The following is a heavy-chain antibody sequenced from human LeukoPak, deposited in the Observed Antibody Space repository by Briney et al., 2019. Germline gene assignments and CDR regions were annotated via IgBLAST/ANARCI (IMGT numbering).Heavy chain of an antibody. CDR2: IYYSGST. CDR3: ARVEDYYGSGSYYGY. V-gene: IGHV4-34*01. CDR1: GGSFGDYH. Sequence: SETLSLTCALSGGSFGDYHWSWIRQPPGKGLEWIGSIYYSGSTYYNPSLKSRVTISVDTSKNQFSLKLSSVTAADTAVYYCARVEDYYGSGSYYGYWGQGTLVTVSS. D-gene: IGHD3-10*01. J-gene: IGHJ4*02.